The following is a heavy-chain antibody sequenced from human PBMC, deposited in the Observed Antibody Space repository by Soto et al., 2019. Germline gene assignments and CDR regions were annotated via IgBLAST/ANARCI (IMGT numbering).Heavy chain of an antibody. Sequence: EVQLVESGGGLVQPGGSLRLSCAASGFTFSSYDMHWVRQATGKGLEWVSAIGTAGDTYYPGSVKGRFTISRENAKNSLYLQMNSLRAGDTAVYYCARSYGSGSYYKDYYYYGMDVWGQGTTVTVSS. CDR2: IGTAGDT. D-gene: IGHD3-10*01. V-gene: IGHV3-13*01. J-gene: IGHJ6*02. CDR1: GFTFSSYD. CDR3: ARSYGSGSYYKDYYYYGMDV.